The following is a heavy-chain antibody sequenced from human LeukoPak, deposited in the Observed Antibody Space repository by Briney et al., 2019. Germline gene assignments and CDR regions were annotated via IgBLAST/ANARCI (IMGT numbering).Heavy chain of an antibody. CDR2: IYHSEST. J-gene: IGHJ4*02. CDR3: ARDLRSGNYYSDY. CDR1: GYSISSGYY. Sequence: AETLSLTCAVSGYSISSGYYWGWIRQPPGKGLEWIGSIYHSESTYYNPSLKSRVTISVDRSKNQFSLKLSSVTAADTAVYYCARDLRSGNYYSDYWGQGTLVTVSS. V-gene: IGHV4-38-2*02. D-gene: IGHD3-10*02.